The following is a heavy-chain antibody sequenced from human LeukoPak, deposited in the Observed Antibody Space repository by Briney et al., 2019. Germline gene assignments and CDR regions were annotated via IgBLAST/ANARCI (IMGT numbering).Heavy chain of an antibody. CDR2: IYYSGST. CDR1: GGSISNYY. D-gene: IGHD2-15*01. V-gene: IGHV4-59*01. Sequence: SETLSLTCTVSGGSISNYYWSWIRQPPGKGLEWIGYIYYSGSTNYNPSLKSRVTISVDTSKNQFSLKLSSVTAADTAVYYCARDDHCSGGSCYSDYYYGMDVWGQGTTVTVSS. CDR3: ARDDHCSGGSCYSDYYYGMDV. J-gene: IGHJ6*02.